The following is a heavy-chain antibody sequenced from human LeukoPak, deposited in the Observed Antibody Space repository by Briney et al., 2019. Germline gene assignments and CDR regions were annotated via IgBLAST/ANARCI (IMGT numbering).Heavy chain of an antibody. V-gene: IGHV1-18*01. J-gene: IGHJ6*02. CDR3: AHPRYSSSWYGMDV. D-gene: IGHD6-13*01. CDR1: GYTFTSYG. CDR2: ISAYNGNT. Sequence: ASVKVSCKASGYTFTSYGISWVRQAPGQGLEWMGWISAYNGNTNYAQKLQGRVTMTRNTSISTAYMELSSLRSEDTAVYYCAHPRYSSSWYGMDVWGQGTTVTVSS.